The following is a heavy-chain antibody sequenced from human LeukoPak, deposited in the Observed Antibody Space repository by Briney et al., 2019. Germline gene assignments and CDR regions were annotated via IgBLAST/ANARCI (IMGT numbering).Heavy chain of an antibody. Sequence: SETLSLTCAVYGGSFGGYYWSWIRQPPGKGLEWIGEINHSGSTNYNPSLKSRVTISVDTSKNQFSLKLSSVTAADTAVYYCASHPPTTVVTPGGDYWGQGTLVTVSS. CDR3: ASHPPTTVVTPGGDY. V-gene: IGHV4-34*01. CDR1: GGSFGGYY. D-gene: IGHD4-23*01. J-gene: IGHJ4*02. CDR2: INHSGST.